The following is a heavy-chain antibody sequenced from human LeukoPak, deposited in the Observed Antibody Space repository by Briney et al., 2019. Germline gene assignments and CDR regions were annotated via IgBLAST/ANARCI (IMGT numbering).Heavy chain of an antibody. CDR1: GGSISTYY. CDR3: ARRDAFDI. Sequence: SETLSLTCTVSGGSISTYYWSWIRQTPGKGLEWIGYIHYSGSTNYNPSLNSRVTISVNTSKNQFSLKVNSVTAADTAVYYCARRDAFDIWGQGTMVTVSS. J-gene: IGHJ3*02. V-gene: IGHV4-59*01. CDR2: IHYSGST.